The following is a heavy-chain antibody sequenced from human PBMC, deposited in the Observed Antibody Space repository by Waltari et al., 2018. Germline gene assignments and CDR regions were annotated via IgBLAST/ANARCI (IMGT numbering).Heavy chain of an antibody. CDR3: ARDDGEGAFDI. V-gene: IGHV1-3*03. J-gene: IGHJ3*02. CDR1: GYTFTSYA. Sequence: QVQLVQSGAEGKKPGASVKVACKASGYTFTSYAMHWGRQAPGQRLEWMGWINAGNGHTKYSQEFQGRVTITRDTSASTAYMELSSLRSEDMAVYYCARDDGEGAFDICGQGTMVNVSS. CDR2: INAGNGHT.